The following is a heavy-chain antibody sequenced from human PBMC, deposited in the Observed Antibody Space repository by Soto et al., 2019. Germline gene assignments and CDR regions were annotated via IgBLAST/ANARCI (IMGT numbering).Heavy chain of an antibody. D-gene: IGHD6-19*01. CDR1: GFTFSSYC. CDR3: AKGGGSGWTRANYYGMDV. V-gene: IGHV3-30*18. CDR2: ISYDGSNK. J-gene: IGHJ6*02. Sequence: GGSLRLSCAAPGFTFSSYCMPWVRQAPGKGLEGVAVISYDGSNKYYADSVKGRFTISRDNSKNTLYLQMNSLRAEDTAVYYCAKGGGSGWTRANYYGMDVWGQGTTVTVSS.